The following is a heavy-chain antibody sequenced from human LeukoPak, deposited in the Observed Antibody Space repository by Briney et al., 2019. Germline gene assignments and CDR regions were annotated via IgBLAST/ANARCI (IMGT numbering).Heavy chain of an antibody. D-gene: IGHD6-13*01. J-gene: IGHJ5*02. CDR2: MNPNSGNA. CDR3: ARDVAAAGVDP. V-gene: IGHV1-8*01. CDR1: GYTFTSYD. Sequence: ASVKVSCKASGYTFTSYDINWVRQATGQGLEWMGWMNPNSGNAGYAQKFQGRVTMTRNTSISTAYMELRSLRSDDTAVYYCARDVAAAGVDPWGQGTLVIVSS.